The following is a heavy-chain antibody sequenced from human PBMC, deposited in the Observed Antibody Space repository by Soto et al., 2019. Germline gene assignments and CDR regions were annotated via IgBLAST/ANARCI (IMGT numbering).Heavy chain of an antibody. D-gene: IGHD6-19*01. CDR3: ARGIAVAGTSNRNWFDP. Sequence: SQTLSLTCAISGDSVSSNSAAWNWIRQSPSRGLEWLGRTYYRSKWYNDYAVSVKSRITINPDTSKNQFSLQLNSVTPEDTAVYYCARGIAVAGTSNRNWFDPWGQGTLVTVSS. V-gene: IGHV6-1*01. CDR2: TYYRSKWYN. CDR1: GDSVSSNSAA. J-gene: IGHJ5*02.